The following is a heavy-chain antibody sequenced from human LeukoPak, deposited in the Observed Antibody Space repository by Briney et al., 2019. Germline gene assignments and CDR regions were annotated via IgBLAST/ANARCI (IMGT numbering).Heavy chain of an antibody. Sequence: GGSLRLSCAASGFTFSRYSMNWVRQAPGKGLEWVSSISTSSIYIYYADSLKGRFTISRDNAKNSLYLQMNSLGAEDTAVYYCAREGNKWFETHNDFDYWGQGTLVTVSS. CDR3: AREGNKWFETHNDFDY. V-gene: IGHV3-21*01. CDR1: GFTFSRYS. J-gene: IGHJ4*02. D-gene: IGHD3-10*01. CDR2: ISTSSIYI.